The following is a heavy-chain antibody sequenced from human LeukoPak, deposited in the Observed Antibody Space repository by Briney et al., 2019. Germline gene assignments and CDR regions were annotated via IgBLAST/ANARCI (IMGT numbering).Heavy chain of an antibody. Sequence: GESLKISCKGSGYSFTSYWIGWVRQMPGKGLEWMGIIYPGDSDTRYSPSFQGQVTISADKSISPAYLQWSSLKASDTAMYYCARLGCSSTSCGGDWFDPWGQGTLVTVSS. V-gene: IGHV5-51*01. CDR3: ARLGCSSTSCGGDWFDP. J-gene: IGHJ5*02. CDR2: IYPGDSDT. CDR1: GYSFTSYW. D-gene: IGHD2-2*01.